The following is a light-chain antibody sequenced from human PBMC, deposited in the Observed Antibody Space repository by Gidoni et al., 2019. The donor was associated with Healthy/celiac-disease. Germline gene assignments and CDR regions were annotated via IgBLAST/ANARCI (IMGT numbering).Light chain of an antibody. CDR3: QQSYRTPGT. V-gene: IGKV1-39*01. CDR1: QSISSY. CDR2: AEA. Sequence: DIQMTQSPSSLSACVGDRVTITCRASQSISSYLNGYQQKPGKAPKLLIYAEASLQSGVPSRFSGSGSGTDCTLTISSLQPEDFATYYCQQSYRTPGTFGGXTKVEIK. J-gene: IGKJ4*01.